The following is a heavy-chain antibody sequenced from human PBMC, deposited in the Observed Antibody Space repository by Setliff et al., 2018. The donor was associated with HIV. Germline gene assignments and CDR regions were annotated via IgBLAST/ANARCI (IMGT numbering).Heavy chain of an antibody. J-gene: IGHJ3*02. Sequence: SETLSLTCTVSGGSISSYYWSWIRQPPGKGLEWIGYIYYSGSTNYNPSLKSRVTMSIDTSKIHFSLTLSSVSGADTALYFCARGGKRAFDIWGQGAMVTVSS. V-gene: IGHV4-59*01. CDR2: IYYSGST. CDR3: ARGGKRAFDI. CDR1: GGSISSYY.